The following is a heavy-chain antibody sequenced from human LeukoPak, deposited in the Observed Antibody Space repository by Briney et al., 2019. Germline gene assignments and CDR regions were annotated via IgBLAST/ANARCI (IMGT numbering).Heavy chain of an antibody. J-gene: IGHJ3*02. D-gene: IGHD2-15*01. Sequence: GGSLRLSCAASGFTFSSYGMHWVRQAPGKGLEWVAVIWYDGSNKYYADSVKGRFTISRDNSKNTLYLQMNSLRAEETAVYYCATQIVVVEGGAIDIWGQGTMVTVSS. V-gene: IGHV3-33*08. CDR2: IWYDGSNK. CDR1: GFTFSSYG. CDR3: ATQIVVVEGGAIDI.